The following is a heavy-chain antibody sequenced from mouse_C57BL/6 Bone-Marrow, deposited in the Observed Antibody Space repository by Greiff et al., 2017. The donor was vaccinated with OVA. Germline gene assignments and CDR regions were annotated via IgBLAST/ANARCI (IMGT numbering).Heavy chain of an antibody. CDR3: ARQSHYYAMDY. V-gene: IGHV5-12*01. J-gene: IGHJ4*01. CDR2: ISNRGGST. Sequence: EVKLVESGGGLVQPGGSLKLSCAASGFTFSDYYMYWVRQTPEQRLEWVAYISNRGGSTYYPDTVKGRFTISRDNAKNTLYLQMSRLKSEDTAMYYCARQSHYYAMDYWGQGTSVTVSS. CDR1: GFTFSDYY.